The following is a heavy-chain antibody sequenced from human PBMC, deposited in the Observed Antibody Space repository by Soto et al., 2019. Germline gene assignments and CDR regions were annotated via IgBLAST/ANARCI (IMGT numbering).Heavy chain of an antibody. Sequence: GGSLRLSCAASGFTFSTYAMSWVRQAPGKGLEWVSAISGSGGSTYYADSVKGRFTISRDNSKNTLYLQMNSLRAEDTALYYCAKDIGGYTYGYSDYYYGMDVWGQGTTVTVSS. CDR1: GFTFSTYA. CDR2: ISGSGGST. J-gene: IGHJ6*02. CDR3: AKDIGGYTYGYSDYYYGMDV. D-gene: IGHD5-18*01. V-gene: IGHV3-23*01.